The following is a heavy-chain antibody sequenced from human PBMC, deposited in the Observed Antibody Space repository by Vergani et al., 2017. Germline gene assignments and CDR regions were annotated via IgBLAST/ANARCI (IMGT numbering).Heavy chain of an antibody. Sequence: QVQLQESGPGLVKPSQTLSLTCTVSGGSISSGSYYWSWIRQPAGKGLEWIGRIYTSGITNYNPSLKSLVTMSVDTSKNLFSLKLTSVTAADTAVYYCARMYYYDSSGYYYAFDIWGQGTMVTVSS. V-gene: IGHV4-61*02. J-gene: IGHJ3*02. D-gene: IGHD3-22*01. CDR3: ARMYYYDSSGYYYAFDI. CDR1: GGSISSGSYY. CDR2: IYTSGIT.